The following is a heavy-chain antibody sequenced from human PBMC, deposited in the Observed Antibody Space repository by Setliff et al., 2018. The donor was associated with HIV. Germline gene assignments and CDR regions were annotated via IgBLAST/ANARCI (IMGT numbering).Heavy chain of an antibody. Sequence: TSETLSLTCTVSGGSISSHYWNWIRQPPGKGLEWVGYIYYSGSTNYNPSLKSRVTTSVDTSKNQFSLRLRSVTAADTAVYYCAMTTVTTWGGGDEGYFELWGRGTLVTVSS. CDR3: AMTTVTTWGGGDEGYFEL. CDR1: GGSISSHY. D-gene: IGHD4-17*01. CDR2: IYYSGST. V-gene: IGHV4-59*11. J-gene: IGHJ2*01.